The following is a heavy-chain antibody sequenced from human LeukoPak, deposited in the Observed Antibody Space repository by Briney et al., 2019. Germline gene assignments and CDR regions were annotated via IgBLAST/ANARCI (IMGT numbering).Heavy chain of an antibody. Sequence: SVKVSCKASGGTFSSYEISWVRQAPGQGLEWMGGIIPIFGTANYAQKFQGRVTITADESTSTAYMELSSLRSEDTAVYYCAKDDHRTPLWIGDGYNYYYYGMDVWGQGTTVTVSS. D-gene: IGHD5-24*01. CDR2: IIPIFGTA. J-gene: IGHJ6*02. CDR1: GGTFSSYE. V-gene: IGHV1-69*13. CDR3: AKDDHRTPLWIGDGYNYYYYGMDV.